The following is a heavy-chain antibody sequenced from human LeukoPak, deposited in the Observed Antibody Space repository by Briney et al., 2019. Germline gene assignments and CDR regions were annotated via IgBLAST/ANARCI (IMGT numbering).Heavy chain of an antibody. CDR3: AREKHYSSSWAYYFDY. CDR1: GFTFSSYA. J-gene: IGHJ4*02. CDR2: ISSNGGST. Sequence: PGGSLRLSCAASGFTFSSYAMHWVRQAPGKGLEYVSAISSNGGSTYYANSVKGRFTISRDNSKNTLYLQMGSLRAEDMAVYYCAREKHYSSSWAYYFDYWGQGTLVTVSS. V-gene: IGHV3-64*01. D-gene: IGHD6-13*01.